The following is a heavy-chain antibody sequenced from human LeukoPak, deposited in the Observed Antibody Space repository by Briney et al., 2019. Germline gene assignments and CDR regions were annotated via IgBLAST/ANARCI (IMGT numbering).Heavy chain of an antibody. V-gene: IGHV1-69*04. CDR3: ARYSIAVAGTVAYDP. CDR1: GGTFSSYA. J-gene: IGHJ5*02. Sequence: SVKVSCKASGGTFSSYAISWVRQAPGQGLEWMGRIIPILGIANYAQKFQGRVTITADKSTGTAYMELSSLRSEDTAVYYCARYSIAVAGTVAYDPWGQGTLVTVSS. D-gene: IGHD6-19*01. CDR2: IIPILGIA.